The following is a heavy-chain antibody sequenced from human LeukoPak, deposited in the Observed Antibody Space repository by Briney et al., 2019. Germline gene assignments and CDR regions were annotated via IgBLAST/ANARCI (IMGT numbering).Heavy chain of an antibody. CDR2: IYYSGST. Sequence: SETLSLTCTVSGGSISSYYWSWIRQPPGKGLEWLGYIYYSGSTNYNPSLKSRVTISVDTSKNQFSLKLSSVTAADTAVYYCARAGDYGDFPDAFDIWGQGTMVTVSS. CDR1: GGSISSYY. D-gene: IGHD4-17*01. J-gene: IGHJ3*02. CDR3: ARAGDYGDFPDAFDI. V-gene: IGHV4-59*01.